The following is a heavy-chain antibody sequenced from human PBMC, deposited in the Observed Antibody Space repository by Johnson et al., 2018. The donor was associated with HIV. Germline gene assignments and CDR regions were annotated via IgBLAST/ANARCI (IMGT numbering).Heavy chain of an antibody. CDR1: GFTFSSYA. D-gene: IGHD2-15*01. CDR3: AREMVAAKDAFDI. V-gene: IGHV3-64*01. J-gene: IGHJ3*02. Sequence: VQLVESGGGLVQPGGSLRLSCAASGFTFSSYAMHWVRQAPGKGLEYVSAISSNGGSTYYANSVKGRFTISRDNSKNTLYLQMDSLRAEDTAVYFCAREMVAAKDAFDIWGQGTMVTVSS. CDR2: ISSNGGST.